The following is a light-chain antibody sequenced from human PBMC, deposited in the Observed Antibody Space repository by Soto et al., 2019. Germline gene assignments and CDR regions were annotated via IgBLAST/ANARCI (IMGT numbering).Light chain of an antibody. CDR1: QSISSY. Sequence: DIQMTQSPSSLSASVGDRVTITCRASQSISSYLNWYQQKPGKAPKLLIYAASSLQSGVPSRFSGSRSGTDFTLTISSLQPEDFATYYCQQSYSTSITLGQGTRLEIK. CDR2: AAS. J-gene: IGKJ5*01. V-gene: IGKV1-39*01. CDR3: QQSYSTSIT.